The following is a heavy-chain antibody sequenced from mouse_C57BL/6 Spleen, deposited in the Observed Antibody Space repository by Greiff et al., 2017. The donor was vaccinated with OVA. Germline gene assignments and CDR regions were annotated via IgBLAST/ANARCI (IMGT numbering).Heavy chain of an antibody. V-gene: IGHV2-5*01. J-gene: IGHJ4*01. D-gene: IGHD1-1*01. Sequence: VKLMESGPGLVQPSQSLSITCTVSGFSLTSYGVHWVRQSPGKGLEWLGVIWRGGSTDYNAAFMSRLSITKDNSKSQVFFKMNSLQADDTAIYYCAKVVANYYAMDYWGQGTSVTVSS. CDR3: AKVVANYYAMDY. CDR2: IWRGGST. CDR1: GFSLTSYG.